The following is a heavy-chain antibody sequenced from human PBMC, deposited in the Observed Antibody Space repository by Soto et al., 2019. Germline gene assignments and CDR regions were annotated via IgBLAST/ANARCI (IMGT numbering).Heavy chain of an antibody. CDR3: AREERYCSGGSCYDLFDY. V-gene: IGHV3-21*01. D-gene: IGHD2-15*01. Sequence: EVQLVESGGGLVKPGGSLRLSCAASGFTFSSYSMNWVRQAPGKGLEWVSSISSSSSYIYYADSVKGRFTISRDNAKNSRYLQMNSLRAEDTAVYYCAREERYCSGGSCYDLFDYWGQGTLVTVSS. CDR1: GFTFSSYS. CDR2: ISSSSSYI. J-gene: IGHJ4*02.